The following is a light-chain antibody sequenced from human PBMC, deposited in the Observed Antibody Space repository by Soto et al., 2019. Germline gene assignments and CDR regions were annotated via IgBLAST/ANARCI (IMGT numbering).Light chain of an antibody. CDR2: AAS. J-gene: IGKJ2*01. Sequence: DIQMTQSPSSLSASVGDRVTITCRASQSISTYLNWYLQKPGKAPVLLIYAASRLQSGVPSRFNGSGSGTDFTLTINSLQPEDFATYYCHQYAFWPYAFGQGTKVDIK. CDR1: QSISTY. V-gene: IGKV1-39*01. CDR3: HQYAFWPYA.